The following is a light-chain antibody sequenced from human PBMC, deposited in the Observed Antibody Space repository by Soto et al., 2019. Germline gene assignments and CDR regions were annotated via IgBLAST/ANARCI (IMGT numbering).Light chain of an antibody. CDR2: EVS. Sequence: QSVLTQPASVSGSPGQSITISCTGTSSDVGGYNYVSWYQQHPGKAPKLMIYEVSNRPSGVSNRFSGSKSGNTASLTISGLQAEDEADYCCSSYTSSSSSVVFGGGTKVTVL. V-gene: IGLV2-14*01. CDR1: SSDVGGYNY. CDR3: SSYTSSSSSVV. J-gene: IGLJ2*01.